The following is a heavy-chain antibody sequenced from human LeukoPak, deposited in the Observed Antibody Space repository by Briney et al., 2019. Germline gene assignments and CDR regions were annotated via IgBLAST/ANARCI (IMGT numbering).Heavy chain of an antibody. D-gene: IGHD6-19*01. Sequence: SVGSLRLSCAASGFTFSSYAMHWVRQAPGKGLEWVAVISYDGSNKYYADSVKGRFTISRDNSKNTLYLQMNSLRAEDTAVYYCARDGSSGWYPVKDFDYWGQGTLVTVSS. J-gene: IGHJ4*02. CDR1: GFTFSSYA. V-gene: IGHV3-30*04. CDR3: ARDGSSGWYPVKDFDY. CDR2: ISYDGSNK.